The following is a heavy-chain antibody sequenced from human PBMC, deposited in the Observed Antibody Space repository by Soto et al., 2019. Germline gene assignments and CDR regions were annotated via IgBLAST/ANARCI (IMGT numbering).Heavy chain of an antibody. J-gene: IGHJ4*02. CDR2: IYWDDDK. CDR3: ARLVAAGITYYFDS. Sequence: QITLKESGPPLVKPTQTLTLTCTFSAFSLSTSGVGVVWIRQPPGKALEWLTFIYWDDDKRYSPSLKSRLTITKDTSKNQVVLTMTNMDPVDTATYYCARLVAAGITYYFDSWGQGTLVTVSS. D-gene: IGHD2-21*01. CDR1: AFSLSTSGVG. V-gene: IGHV2-5*02.